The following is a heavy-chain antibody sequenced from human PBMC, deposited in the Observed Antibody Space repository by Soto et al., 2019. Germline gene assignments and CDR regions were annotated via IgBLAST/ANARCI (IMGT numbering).Heavy chain of an antibody. CDR2: IIPIFGTA. J-gene: IGHJ6*02. D-gene: IGHD2-15*01. CDR3: TQREAGYCSGGSCYYYGMDV. V-gene: IGHV1-69*12. CDR1: GGTFSSYV. Sequence: QVQLVQSGAEVKKPGSSVKVSCKASGGTFSSYVISWVRQAPGQGLEWMGGIIPIFGTANYAQKFQGRVTSTVDGSTSTAHRELSGLRSEATAVYYCTQREAGYCSGGSCYYYGMDVWGQGTTVTVSS.